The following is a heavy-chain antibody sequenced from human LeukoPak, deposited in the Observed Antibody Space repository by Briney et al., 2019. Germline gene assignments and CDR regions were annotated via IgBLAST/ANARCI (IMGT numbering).Heavy chain of an antibody. CDR2: ISISGDTK. V-gene: IGHV3-48*03. D-gene: IGHD6-19*01. Sequence: PGGTLRLSCAASGFTFSSYEMNWVRQAPGKGLEWVSYISISGDTKNYADSVKGRFTISRDNAKNSRYLQMNSLRAEDTAVYYCAKATYSSQSPGFDYWGQGTLVT. J-gene: IGHJ4*02. CDR3: AKATYSSQSPGFDY. CDR1: GFTFSSYE.